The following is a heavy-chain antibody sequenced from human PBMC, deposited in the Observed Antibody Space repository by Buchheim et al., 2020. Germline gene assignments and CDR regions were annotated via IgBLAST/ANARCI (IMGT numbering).Heavy chain of an antibody. CDR3: ARSYYYDTSGYYRDAFDI. D-gene: IGHD3-22*01. J-gene: IGHJ3*02. Sequence: QVQLVESGGGLVKPGGSLRLSCAASGFSFSDYYMNWIRQAPGKGLEWVSYISGGANSIYYADSVKGRFTISRDNTKNSLYLQMNSLRAEDTAVYYCARSYYYDTSGYYRDAFDIWGQGT. V-gene: IGHV3-11*01. CDR1: GFSFSDYY. CDR2: ISGGANSI.